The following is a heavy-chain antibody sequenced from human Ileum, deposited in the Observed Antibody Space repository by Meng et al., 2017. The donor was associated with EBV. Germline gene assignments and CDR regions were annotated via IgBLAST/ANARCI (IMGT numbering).Heavy chain of an antibody. V-gene: IGHV6-1*01. CDR2: TYRRSRWYY. CDR3: ATSRIAKFDR. Sequence: QFQLQESGPGLVQPPQSLSSSCVISVDSVSSDKTAWNWIRQSPSRGLEWLGRTYRRSRWYYDYALSVKSRINISPDTSKNQVSLQLNSVTDEDTGIYYCATSRIAKFDRWGQGTLVTVSS. CDR1: VDSVSSDKTA. J-gene: IGHJ5*02.